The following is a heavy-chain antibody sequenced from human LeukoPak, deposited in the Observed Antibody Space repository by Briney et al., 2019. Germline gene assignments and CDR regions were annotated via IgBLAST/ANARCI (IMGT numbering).Heavy chain of an antibody. CDR3: ARGTVAAAYGLDV. CDR1: GFTFSSYA. V-gene: IGHV3-48*04. Sequence: GGSLRLSCAASGFTFSSYAMSWVRQAPGKGLEWVSYISSTGRTIFDADSVKGRFTISRDNAKNSLYLQMNSLRAEDTAVYYCARGTVAAAYGLDVWGQGTTVTVSS. J-gene: IGHJ6*02. CDR2: ISSTGRTI. D-gene: IGHD6-13*01.